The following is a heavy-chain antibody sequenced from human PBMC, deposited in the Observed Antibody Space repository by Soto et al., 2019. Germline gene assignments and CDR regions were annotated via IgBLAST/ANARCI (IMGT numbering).Heavy chain of an antibody. J-gene: IGHJ4*02. D-gene: IGHD2-2*01. CDR2: IIPLFGIT. Sequence: QVQLVQSGAEVKKPGSSVKVSCKASGGIFNRYSVSWVRQAPGQGLEWMGRIIPLFGITNYAQKFQGRVMITADKSTNTAYMEVNGLRSEDTALYYCATFYGGDCTTTTCYGDFDYWGQGTLDTVTS. CDR3: ATFYGGDCTTTTCYGDFDY. CDR1: GGIFNRYS. V-gene: IGHV1-69*02.